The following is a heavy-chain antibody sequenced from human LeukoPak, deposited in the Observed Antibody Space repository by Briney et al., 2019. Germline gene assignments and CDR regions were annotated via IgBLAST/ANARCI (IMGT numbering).Heavy chain of an antibody. J-gene: IGHJ4*02. CDR2: IWYDGSNK. CDR1: GFTFSSYG. CDR3: ARDYYDSSGYYSGLDY. D-gene: IGHD3-22*01. Sequence: GGSLRLSCAASGFTFSSYGMHWVRQAPGKGLEWVAVIWYDGSNKYYADSVKGRFTISRDNSKNTLYLQMNSLRAEDTAVYYCARDYYDSSGYYSGLDYWGQGTPVTVSS. V-gene: IGHV3-33*01.